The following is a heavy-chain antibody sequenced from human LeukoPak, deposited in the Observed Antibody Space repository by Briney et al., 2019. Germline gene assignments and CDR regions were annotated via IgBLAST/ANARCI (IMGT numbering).Heavy chain of an antibody. Sequence: ASVQVSCKASGYAFTSYYIDWVRQAPGQGLEWMGVINPSGGSTRYAQKLQGRVTMTGDPSTRTVYMELSSLTSDDTAVYYCARGTTDAYWGQGTPVTVSS. CDR3: ARGTTDAY. CDR1: GYAFTSYY. J-gene: IGHJ4*02. CDR2: INPSGGST. V-gene: IGHV1-46*01. D-gene: IGHD1-1*01.